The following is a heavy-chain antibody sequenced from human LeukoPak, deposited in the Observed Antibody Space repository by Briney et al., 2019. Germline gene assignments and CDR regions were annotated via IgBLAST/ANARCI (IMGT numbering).Heavy chain of an antibody. D-gene: IGHD6-19*01. CDR1: GFTFSSYW. V-gene: IGHV3-7*01. Sequence: PGGSPRLSCAASGFTFSSYWMSWVRQAPGKGLEWVANIKQDGSEKYYVDSVKGRFTISRDNAKNSLYLQMNSLRAEDTAVYYCAGDKTTGGWYEFDYWGQGTLVTVSS. CDR3: AGDKTTGGWYEFDY. J-gene: IGHJ4*02. CDR2: IKQDGSEK.